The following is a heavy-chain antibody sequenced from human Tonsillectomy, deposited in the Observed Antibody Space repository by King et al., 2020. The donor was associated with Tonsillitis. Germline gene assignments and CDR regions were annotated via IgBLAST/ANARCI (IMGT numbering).Heavy chain of an antibody. V-gene: IGHV4-34*01. Sequence: VQLQQWDAGLLKPSETLSLTCAVHGGSFSGFYWGWIRQPPGKGLEWIGEINHSGSTNYNPSLKSRITMSVDSSKNQFSLKLSSVTAADTAIYYCARIERLLVGGIRTNWYFDLWGRGTQVTVSS. CDR1: GGSFSGFY. CDR2: INHSGST. CDR3: ARIERLLVGGIRTNWYFDL. J-gene: IGHJ2*01. D-gene: IGHD1-26*01.